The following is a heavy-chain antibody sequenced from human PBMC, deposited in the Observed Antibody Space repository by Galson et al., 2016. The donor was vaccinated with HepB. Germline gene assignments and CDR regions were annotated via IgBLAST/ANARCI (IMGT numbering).Heavy chain of an antibody. CDR3: ARDQRPGYSSGWGYYFHGMDG. Sequence: SVKVSCKASGYTFSSYGITWVRQAPGQGLEWMGWISAYNGNTNYAQKLQGRVTMTTDTSTSTAYMELRSLRSDDTAVYYCARDQRPGYSSGWGYYFHGMDGWGQGATVTVSS. D-gene: IGHD6-19*01. CDR2: ISAYNGNT. V-gene: IGHV1-18*01. J-gene: IGHJ6*02. CDR1: GYTFSSYG.